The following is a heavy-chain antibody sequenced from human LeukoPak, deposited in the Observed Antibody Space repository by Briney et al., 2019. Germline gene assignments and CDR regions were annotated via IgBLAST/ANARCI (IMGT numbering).Heavy chain of an antibody. CDR3: ARRGVWEPYYFDY. CDR1: GYSFINYG. Sequence: GESLKISCKGSGYSFINYGIGWVRQMPGKGLEWMGIIYPGDSDTRSSPSFEGQVTISTDKSISTAYLQWSSLKASDTAMYYCARRGVWEPYYFDYWGQGTLVTVSS. CDR2: IYPGDSDT. J-gene: IGHJ4*02. V-gene: IGHV5-51*01. D-gene: IGHD1-26*01.